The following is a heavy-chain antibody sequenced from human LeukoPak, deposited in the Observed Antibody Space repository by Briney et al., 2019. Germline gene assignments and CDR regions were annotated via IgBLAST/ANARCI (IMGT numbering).Heavy chain of an antibody. CDR3: ARELERYFQD. Sequence: PSETLSLTCTVSGGSIRSSYYYWGWIRQPPGKGLEWIGSIYDSGSTYYNPSLKSRVTISVDTSKNQFSLKLNSVTAADTAVYYCARELERYFQDWGQGTLVTVSS. V-gene: IGHV4-39*02. D-gene: IGHD1-1*01. CDR1: GGSIRSSYYY. CDR2: IYDSGST. J-gene: IGHJ1*01.